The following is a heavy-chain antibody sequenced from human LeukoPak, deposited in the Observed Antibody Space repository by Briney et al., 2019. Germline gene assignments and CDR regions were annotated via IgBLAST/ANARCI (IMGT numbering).Heavy chain of an antibody. CDR1: GYTFTSYY. J-gene: IGHJ3*02. D-gene: IGHD3-22*01. CDR2: INPSGGST. V-gene: IGHV1-46*01. Sequence: GASVKVSCKASGYTFTSYYMHWVRQAPGQGLEWVGIINPSGGSTSYAQKFQGRVTMTRDTSTSTVYMELSSLRSEDTAVYYCFIDPYYYDSSGSADAFDIWGQGTMVTVSS. CDR3: FIDPYYYDSSGSADAFDI.